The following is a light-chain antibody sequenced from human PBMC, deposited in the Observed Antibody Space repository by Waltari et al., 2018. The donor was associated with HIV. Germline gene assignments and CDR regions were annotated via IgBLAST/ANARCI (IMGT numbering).Light chain of an antibody. V-gene: IGLV2-14*03. CDR2: DVS. CDR3: ESYTSTSVWV. J-gene: IGLJ3*02. CDR1: RNALGGHDY. Sequence: ALTRPPTVSGGPGQSLPIPCTGSRNALGGHDYVSWYQQHPGKAPRLMIYDVSTRPSGFSDRFSGSKSGDTASLTISGLQPEDEADYYCESYTSTSVWVFGGGTRLTVL.